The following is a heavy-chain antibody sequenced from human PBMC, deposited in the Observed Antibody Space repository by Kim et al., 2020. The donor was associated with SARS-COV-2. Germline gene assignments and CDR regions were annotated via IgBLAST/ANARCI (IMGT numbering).Heavy chain of an antibody. J-gene: IGHJ4*02. Sequence: DSVKGRFTISRDNAKNSLYLQMNSLRAEDTAVYYCARDFDIVATIGGLRYWGQGTLVTVSS. CDR3: ARDFDIVATIGGLRY. D-gene: IGHD5-12*01. V-gene: IGHV3-11*01.